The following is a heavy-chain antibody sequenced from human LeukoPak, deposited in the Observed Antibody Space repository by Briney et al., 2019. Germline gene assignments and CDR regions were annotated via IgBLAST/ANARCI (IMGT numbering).Heavy chain of an antibody. CDR1: GYTFTSYD. D-gene: IGHD3-3*01. CDR2: MNPNSGNT. Sequence: GVSVKVSCKASGYTFTSYDINWVRQATGQGLEWMRWMNPNSGNTGYAQKFQGRVTMTRNTSISTAYMELSSLRSEDTAVYYCAKVSTIFGFDPWGQGTLVTVSS. J-gene: IGHJ5*02. V-gene: IGHV1-8*01. CDR3: AKVSTIFGFDP.